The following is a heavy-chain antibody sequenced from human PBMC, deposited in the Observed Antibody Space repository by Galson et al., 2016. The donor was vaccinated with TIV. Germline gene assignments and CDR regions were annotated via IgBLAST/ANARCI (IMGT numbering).Heavy chain of an antibody. CDR2: VYYSGRT. CDR1: GGSIKNGDFF. V-gene: IGHV4-30-4*01. D-gene: IGHD3-22*01. J-gene: IGHJ3*01. Sequence: TLSLTCTVFGGSIKNGDFFWTWIRQPPGKGLEWIGYVYYSGRTNYSPSLQSRLSLSVDTSKNQFSLRLSSVTAADTAVYFCARDAGTYYHAFDVWGQGTMVTVSS. CDR3: ARDAGTYYHAFDV.